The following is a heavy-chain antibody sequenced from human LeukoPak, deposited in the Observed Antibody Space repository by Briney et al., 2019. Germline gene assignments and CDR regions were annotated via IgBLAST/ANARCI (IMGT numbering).Heavy chain of an antibody. V-gene: IGHV4-59*01. CDR2: IYYTGST. CDR1: AGSISGNY. J-gene: IGHJ3*02. CDR3: VRARDLAFDI. Sequence: KPSEPLSLTCTVSAGSISGNYWSWIRQPPGKTLEWIANIYYTGSTIYNPSLKSRVTISVDTSKNQFSLQLRSVTAADTAVYYCVRARDLAFDIWGQGTVVTVSS. D-gene: IGHD2-21*02.